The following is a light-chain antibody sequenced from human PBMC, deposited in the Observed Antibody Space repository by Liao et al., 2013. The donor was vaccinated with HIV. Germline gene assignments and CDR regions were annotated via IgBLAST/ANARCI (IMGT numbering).Light chain of an antibody. J-gene: IGLJ2*01. CDR3: QAWDSSKGV. CDR2: HDS. V-gene: IGLV3-21*01. Sequence: SYVLTQPPSVSVAPGKTARITCGGNNIGSKSVHWYQQKPGQAPVLVIYHDSDRPSGIPERFSGSNSGNTATLTISGTQAMDEADYYCQAWDSSKGVFGGGTKLTVL. CDR1: NIGSKS.